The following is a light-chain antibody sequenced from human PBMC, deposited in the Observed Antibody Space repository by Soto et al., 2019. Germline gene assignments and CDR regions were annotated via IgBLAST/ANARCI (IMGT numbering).Light chain of an antibody. Sequence: EIVMTQSPATLSVSPGERAALSCRASQSGSSNFAWYQQKPGQAPRLLIYGASTRATGIPARFSGSGSGTEFTLTISSLQSEDFAVYYCQQYNNWPYTFGQGTKLEIK. V-gene: IGKV3-15*01. J-gene: IGKJ2*01. CDR2: GAS. CDR3: QQYNNWPYT. CDR1: QSGSSN.